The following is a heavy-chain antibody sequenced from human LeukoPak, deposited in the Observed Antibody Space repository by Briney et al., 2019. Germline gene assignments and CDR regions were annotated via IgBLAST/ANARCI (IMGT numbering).Heavy chain of an antibody. Sequence: RSGGTLRLSYAASGFTFSSYGMSWVRQAPGKGLEWVSGISSIDGSTYYADSVKGRFTVSRDNSKNTLYLQMNSLRAEDTAVYYCARDPKDSSGYYGGYYFDYWGQGTLVTVSS. CDR3: ARDPKDSSGYYGGYYFDY. V-gene: IGHV3-23*01. CDR2: ISSIDGST. CDR1: GFTFSSYG. D-gene: IGHD3-22*01. J-gene: IGHJ4*02.